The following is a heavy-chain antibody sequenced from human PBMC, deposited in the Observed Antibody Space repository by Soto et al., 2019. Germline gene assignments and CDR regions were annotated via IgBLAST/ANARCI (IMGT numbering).Heavy chain of an antibody. CDR1: GFNFDDYG. D-gene: IGHD3-22*01. J-gene: IGHJ4*02. Sequence: GGSLRLSCAASGFNFDDYGMSWVRQAPGKGLEWVSGINWNGGSTGYADSVEGRFTISRDNAKNSLYLQMNSLRAEDTALYYCARVAVYYYDSSGYYPNWGQGTLVTVSS. CDR2: INWNGGST. CDR3: ARVAVYYYDSSGYYPN. V-gene: IGHV3-20*04.